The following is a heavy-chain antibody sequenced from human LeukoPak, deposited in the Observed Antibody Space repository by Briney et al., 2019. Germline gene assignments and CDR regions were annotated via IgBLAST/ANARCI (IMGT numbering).Heavy chain of an antibody. J-gene: IGHJ4*02. Sequence: PSETLSLTCTVSGGSISSSSYYWGWIRQPPGKGREWIGSIYCSGSTYYNPSLKSRVTRSVDTSKNQLSLQLSSVPAADTAVYYCARHLIAWGVLVNAYSAYWGAGTLVTVSS. V-gene: IGHV4-39*01. D-gene: IGHD2-8*02. CDR1: GGSISSSSYY. CDR3: ARHLIAWGVLVNAYSAY. CDR2: IYCSGST.